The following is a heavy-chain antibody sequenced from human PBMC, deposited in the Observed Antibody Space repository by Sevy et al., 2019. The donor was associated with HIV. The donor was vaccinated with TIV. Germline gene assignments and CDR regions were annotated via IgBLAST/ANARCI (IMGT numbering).Heavy chain of an antibody. J-gene: IGHJ4*02. Sequence: GGSLRLSCAASGFTFSSYAMHWVRQAPGKGLEWVAVISYDGSNKYYADSVKGRFTISRYNSKNTLYLQMNSLRAEDTAVYYCARADSSGWYGKYWGQGTLVTVSS. CDR1: GFTFSSYA. CDR2: ISYDGSNK. V-gene: IGHV3-30*04. D-gene: IGHD6-19*01. CDR3: ARADSSGWYGKY.